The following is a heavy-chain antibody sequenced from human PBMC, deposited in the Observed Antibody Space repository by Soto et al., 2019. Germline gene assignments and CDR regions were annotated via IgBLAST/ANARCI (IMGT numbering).Heavy chain of an antibody. CDR2: IGSTGETT. D-gene: IGHD3-10*01. J-gene: IGHJ4*02. V-gene: IGHV3-64D*06. Sequence: PVGSLRLSCLASGFTFSSCAMHWVRQAPGKGLEYVPVIGSTGETTFYADSMKGRFTISRDNSKNTVYLQMSSLRAEDTAMYYCVKGRPLWLIDYWGQGTLVTVSS. CDR3: VKGRPLWLIDY. CDR1: GFTFSSCA.